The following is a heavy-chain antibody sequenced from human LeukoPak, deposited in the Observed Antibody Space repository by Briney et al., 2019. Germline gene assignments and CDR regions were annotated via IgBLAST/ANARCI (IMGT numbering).Heavy chain of an antibody. CDR2: ISWNSGSI. D-gene: IGHD2-2*01. CDR3: AKGTGYLVAPASSFDY. CDR1: GFTFDDYA. V-gene: IGHV3-9*03. Sequence: GRSLRLSCAASGFTFDDYAMHWVRQAPGKGLEWVSGISWNSGSIGYADSVKGRFTISRDNAKNSLYLQMNSLRAEDMALYYCAKGTGYLVAPASSFDYWGQGTLVTVSS. J-gene: IGHJ4*02.